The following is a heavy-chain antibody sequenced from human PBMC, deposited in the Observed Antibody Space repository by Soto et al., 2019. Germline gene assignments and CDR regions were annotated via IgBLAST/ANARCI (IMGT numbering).Heavy chain of an antibody. D-gene: IGHD1-26*01. Sequence: ASVKISCKASGYTFTVYYMHWVRQAPGQGLEWMGWINPKSGGTMYPQKFQGRVTMTWDTSISTAYMALTRLRSDDTAVYYCARDLAKGGGSAGFDYWGQGTLVTVSS. V-gene: IGHV1-2*02. CDR3: ARDLAKGGGSAGFDY. CDR2: INPKSGGT. J-gene: IGHJ4*02. CDR1: GYTFTVYY.